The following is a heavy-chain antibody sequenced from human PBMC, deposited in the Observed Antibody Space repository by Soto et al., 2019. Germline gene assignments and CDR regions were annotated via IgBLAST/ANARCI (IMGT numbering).Heavy chain of an antibody. D-gene: IGHD1-7*01. CDR3: ARMSAITGTRKPIGGGYSYYYATDV. CDR2: IGTAGDT. J-gene: IGHJ6*02. V-gene: IGHV3-13*01. Sequence: GGSLRLSCTASGFTFSSYDMHWVRQVTGKGLEWVSAIGTAGDTYYPASVKGRFIISRENAKNSLYLQMNSLRAEDTAVYYCARMSAITGTRKPIGGGYSYYYATDVWGQGTTVTVSS. CDR1: GFTFSSYD.